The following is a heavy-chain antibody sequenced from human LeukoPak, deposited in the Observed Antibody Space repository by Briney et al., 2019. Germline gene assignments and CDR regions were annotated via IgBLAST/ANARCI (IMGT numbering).Heavy chain of an antibody. CDR2: INPSGGST. CDR1: GYTFTSYY. CDR3: ARDQLERREYYYYYMDV. D-gene: IGHD1-1*01. J-gene: IGHJ6*03. Sequence: ASVKVSCKASGYTFTSYYMHWVRQAPGQGLEWMGIINPSGGSTSYAQKFQGRVTMTRDTSTSTVYMELSSLRSEDTAVYYCARDQLERREYYYYYMDVWGKGTTVTVSS. V-gene: IGHV1-46*01.